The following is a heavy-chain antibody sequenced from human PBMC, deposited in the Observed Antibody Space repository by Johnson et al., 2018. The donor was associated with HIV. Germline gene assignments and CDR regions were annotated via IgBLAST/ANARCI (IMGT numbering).Heavy chain of an antibody. CDR2: ITWNGGST. CDR1: GFTFDDYG. CDR3: ARGGIAAAGSLLGAFDI. Sequence: VQLVESGGGLGKPGGSLRLSCAASGFTFDDYGMTWVRQAPGKGLEWVSGITWNGGSTGYADSVKGRFTISRENAKNSLYLQMNSLRAEDTALYYCARGGIAAAGSLLGAFDIWGHGTMVTVSS. J-gene: IGHJ3*02. D-gene: IGHD6-13*01. V-gene: IGHV3-20*04.